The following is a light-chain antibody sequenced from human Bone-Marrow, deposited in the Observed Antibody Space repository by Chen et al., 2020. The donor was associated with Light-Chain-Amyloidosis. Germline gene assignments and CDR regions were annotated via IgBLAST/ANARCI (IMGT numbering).Light chain of an antibody. CDR3: QVWDRSSDRPV. V-gene: IGLV3-21*02. CDR1: NIGSTS. J-gene: IGLJ3*02. CDR2: DDS. Sequence: SYVLTQPSSVSVAPGQTATIACGGNNIGSTSVHWYQQTPGQAPLLVVYDDSDRHSGIPERLAGSNYGNTATLSISRVEDGDEADSYCQVWDRSSDRPVFGGGTKLTVL.